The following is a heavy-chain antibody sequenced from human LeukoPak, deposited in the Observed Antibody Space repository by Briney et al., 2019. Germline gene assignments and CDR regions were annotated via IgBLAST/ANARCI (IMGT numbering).Heavy chain of an antibody. CDR1: GGSFSGYY. J-gene: IGHJ4*02. CDR2: INHSGST. D-gene: IGHD3-10*01. V-gene: IGHV4-34*01. CDR3: ARGPPYGSGSYPPRY. Sequence: SETLSLTCAVYGGSFSGYYWSWIRQPPGKGLEWIGEINHSGSTNYNPSLKSRVTISVDTSKNQFSLKLSSVTAADTAVYYCARGPPYGSGSYPPRYWGQGTLVTVSS.